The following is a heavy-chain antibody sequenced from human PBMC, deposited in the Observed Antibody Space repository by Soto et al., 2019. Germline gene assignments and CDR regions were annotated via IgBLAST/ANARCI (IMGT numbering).Heavy chain of an antibody. CDR2: ISAYNGNT. V-gene: IGHV1-18*04. CDR1: GYTFTSYG. Sequence: ASVKVSCKTSGYTFTSYGISWVRQAPGQGLEWMGRISAYNGNTNYAQKLQGRVTMTTDTSTSTAYLELRSLRSDDTAVYYCARTRDFGDQDYYDSSGYPYYFDYWGQGTLVTVSS. CDR3: ARTRDFGDQDYYDSSGYPYYFDY. D-gene: IGHD3-22*01. J-gene: IGHJ4*02.